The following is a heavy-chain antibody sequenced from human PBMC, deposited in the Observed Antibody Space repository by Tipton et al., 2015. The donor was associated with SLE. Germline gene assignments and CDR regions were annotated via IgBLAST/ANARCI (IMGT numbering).Heavy chain of an antibody. CDR1: GFTFDDYA. Sequence: SLRLSCAASGFTFDDYAMHWVRQAPGKGLEWVSGISWNSGSIGYADSVKGRFTISRDNAKNSLYLQMNSLRAEDTALYYCAKGDYVRNYYYGMDVWGQGTTVTVSS. CDR2: ISWNSGSI. V-gene: IGHV3-9*01. D-gene: IGHD4-17*01. CDR3: AKGDYVRNYYYGMDV. J-gene: IGHJ6*02.